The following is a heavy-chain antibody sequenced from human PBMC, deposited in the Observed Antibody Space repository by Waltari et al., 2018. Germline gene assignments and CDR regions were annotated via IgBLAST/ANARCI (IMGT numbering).Heavy chain of an antibody. CDR2: ISGDSRFI. Sequence: EVQLVESGGGLVTPGGSLRLSCDASGFTFSAYNMNWFRLAPGKGLEWVSSISGDSRFIYYADSVNGRFTISSDDAKDSLVLQMNSLRVEDTAIYYCARDRRGYFDYWGQGTLVTVSS. D-gene: IGHD3-16*01. CDR3: ARDRRGYFDY. J-gene: IGHJ4*02. V-gene: IGHV3-21*01. CDR1: GFTFSAYN.